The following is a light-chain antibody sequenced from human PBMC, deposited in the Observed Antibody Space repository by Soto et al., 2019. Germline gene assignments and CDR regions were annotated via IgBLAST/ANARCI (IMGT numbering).Light chain of an antibody. CDR1: NSNIGSNN. CDR3: AAWDDSLNGYV. CDR2: SNN. J-gene: IGLJ1*01. Sequence: QSVLTQPPSASGTPGQRVTISCSGSNSNIGSNNVNWYQQLPGTAPKLFIYSNNQRPSWVPDRFSASKSGTSASLAISGLQSDDEADYYCAAWDDSLNGYVFGTGTKVTVL. V-gene: IGLV1-44*01.